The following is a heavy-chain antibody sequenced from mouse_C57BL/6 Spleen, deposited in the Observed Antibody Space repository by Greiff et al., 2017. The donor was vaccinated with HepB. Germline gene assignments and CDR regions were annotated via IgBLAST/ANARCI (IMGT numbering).Heavy chain of an antibody. CDR1: GFTFSDYG. J-gene: IGHJ3*01. D-gene: IGHD1-1*01. CDR3: ASPDRCYYYGSSYVFAY. Sequence: EVKLMESGGGLVKPGGSLKLSCAASGFTFSDYGMHWVRQAPEKGLEWVAYISSGSSTIYYADTVKGRFTISRDNAKNTLFLQMTSLRSEDTAMYYCASPDRCYYYGSSYVFAYWGQGTLVTVSA. V-gene: IGHV5-17*01. CDR2: ISSGSSTI.